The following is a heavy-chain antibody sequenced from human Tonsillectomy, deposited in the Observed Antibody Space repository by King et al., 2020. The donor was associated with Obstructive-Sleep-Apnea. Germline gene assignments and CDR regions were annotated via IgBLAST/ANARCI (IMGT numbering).Heavy chain of an antibody. CDR1: GFTFSSYA. V-gene: IGHV3-30-3*01. D-gene: IGHD2-2*01. J-gene: IGHJ6*02. Sequence: VQLVESGGGVVQPGRSLRLSCAASGFTFSSYAMHWVRQAPGKGLEWVAVISYDGSNKYYADSVKGRFTISRDNSKNTLYLQMNSLRAEDTAVYYCARGGNGCCSSTSCYHYYYGMDVWGQGTTVTVSS. CDR3: ARGGNGCCSSTSCYHYYYGMDV. CDR2: ISYDGSNK.